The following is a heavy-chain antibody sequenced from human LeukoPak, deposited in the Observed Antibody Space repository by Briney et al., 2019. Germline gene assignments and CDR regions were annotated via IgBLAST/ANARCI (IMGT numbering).Heavy chain of an antibody. J-gene: IGHJ4*02. Sequence: GGSLRLSCAASGFTFSSYLMSWVRQAPGKGLEWVANIKEDGSDKYYVDSVKGRFTISRDNAKNSLYLQMNGLRAEDTAVYYCARDDGIRTVDYWGQGTLVTVSS. CDR2: IKEDGSDK. D-gene: IGHD1-14*01. CDR1: GFTFSSYL. CDR3: ARDDGIRTVDY. V-gene: IGHV3-7*01.